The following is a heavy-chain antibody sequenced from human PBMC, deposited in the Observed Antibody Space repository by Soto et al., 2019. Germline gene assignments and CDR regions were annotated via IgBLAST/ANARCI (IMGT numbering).Heavy chain of an antibody. D-gene: IGHD3-10*01. Sequence: GGSLRLSCAASGFTFSDYYMSWIRQAPGKGLEWVSYISSSGSTIYYADSVKGRFTISRDNAKNYLYLQMNSLRAEDTAVYYCARGGYYGSGSYSEPPYYYYYMDVWGKGTTVTVSS. CDR3: ARGGYYGSGSYSEPPYYYYYMDV. CDR1: GFTFSDYY. CDR2: ISSSGSTI. J-gene: IGHJ6*03. V-gene: IGHV3-11*01.